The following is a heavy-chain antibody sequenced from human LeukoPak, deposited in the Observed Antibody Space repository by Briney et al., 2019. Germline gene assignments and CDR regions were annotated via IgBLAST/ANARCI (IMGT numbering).Heavy chain of an antibody. CDR1: GFTFSHYG. V-gene: IGHV3-33*06. D-gene: IGHD3-10*01. J-gene: IGHJ4*02. CDR2: IWHDGSKK. CDR3: AKATLLWFGAYYFDY. Sequence: GNSLRLSCAASGFTFSHYGMHWVRQAPGKGLEWVAVIWHDGSKKFYADSVKGRFTISRDNSKSTLYLQMNSLRAEDTAVYYCAKATLLWFGAYYFDYWGQGTLVTVSS.